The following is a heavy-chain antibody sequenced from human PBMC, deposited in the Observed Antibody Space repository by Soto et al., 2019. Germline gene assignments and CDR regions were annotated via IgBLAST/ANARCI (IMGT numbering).Heavy chain of an antibody. CDR1: GFSLSTSGVG. D-gene: IGHD3-22*01. CDR3: AHLTYYFDSSAYYWYFDL. V-gene: IGHV2-5*02. CDR2: IYWDDDK. J-gene: IGHJ2*01. Sequence: QITLKESGPTLVKPTQTLTLTCTFSGFSLSTSGVGVGWIRQPPGKALEWLALIYWDDDKRYSPSLKSRLTFTKDTSKNQVVLTMTNMDPVDTATYYCAHLTYYFDSSAYYWYFDLWGRGTLVTVSS.